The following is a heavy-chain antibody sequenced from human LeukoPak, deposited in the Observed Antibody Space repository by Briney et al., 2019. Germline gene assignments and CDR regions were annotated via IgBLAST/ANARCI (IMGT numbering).Heavy chain of an antibody. D-gene: IGHD2-2*01. CDR2: IYSGGST. CDR1: GFTLFSNY. V-gene: IGHV3-66*01. Sequence: GGSLRLSCAASGFTLFSNYMSWVRQAPGKGLEWVSLIYSGGSTYYADSVKGRFTVSRDNSKNTLYLQMNSLRAEDTAVYYCARVGGHCTSTSCPPPDYWGQGTLVTVSS. CDR3: ARVGGHCTSTSCPPPDY. J-gene: IGHJ4*02.